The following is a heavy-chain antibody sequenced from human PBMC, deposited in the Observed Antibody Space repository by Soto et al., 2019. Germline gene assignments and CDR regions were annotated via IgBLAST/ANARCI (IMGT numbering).Heavy chain of an antibody. Sequence: SVKVSCKASGGTFSSYTISWVRQAPGQGLEWMGRIIPILGIANYAQKFQGRVTITADKSTSTAYMELSSLRSEETAVYYCARLPTSSSSNWFDPWGQGTLVTVSS. CDR2: IIPILGIA. V-gene: IGHV1-69*02. CDR3: ARLPTSSSSNWFDP. J-gene: IGHJ5*02. D-gene: IGHD6-13*01. CDR1: GGTFSSYT.